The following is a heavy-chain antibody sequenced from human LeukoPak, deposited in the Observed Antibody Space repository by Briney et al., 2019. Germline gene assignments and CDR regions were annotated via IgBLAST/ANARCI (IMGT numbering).Heavy chain of an antibody. Sequence: PSETLSLTCTVSGGSISSYYWSWIRQPPGKGLEWIGYIYYSGSTNYNPSLKSRVTISVDTSKNQFSLKLSSVTAADTAVYYCARGVSGWLRGAAFDIWGQGTMATVSS. CDR2: IYYSGST. CDR3: ARGVSGWLRGAAFDI. J-gene: IGHJ3*02. CDR1: GGSISSYY. D-gene: IGHD6-19*01. V-gene: IGHV4-59*01.